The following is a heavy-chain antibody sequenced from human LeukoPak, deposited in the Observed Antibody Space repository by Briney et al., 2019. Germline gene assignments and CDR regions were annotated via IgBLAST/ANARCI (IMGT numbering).Heavy chain of an antibody. J-gene: IGHJ4*02. CDR1: GFTFSSYS. D-gene: IGHD6-19*01. V-gene: IGHV3-21*01. CDR3: ARAGSAGWDSDYFDY. Sequence: GGSLRLSCAASGFTFSSYSMNWVRQAPGKGLEWVSSISSSSSYIYYADSVKGRFTISRDNAKNSLYLQMNSLRAGDTAVYYCARAGSAGWDSDYFDYWGQGTLVTVSS. CDR2: ISSSSSYI.